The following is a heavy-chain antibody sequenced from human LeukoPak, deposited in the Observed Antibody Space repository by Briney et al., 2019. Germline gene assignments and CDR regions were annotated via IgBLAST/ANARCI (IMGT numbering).Heavy chain of an antibody. CDR1: GFIFSTYT. Sequence: GGSLRPSCSASGFIFSTYTMYWVRQAPGKGLEFVSVINGDGRTTYYADSVKGRFTISRDNSKNTLYLQMNSLRAEDTAVYYCVGDQVDNVGWLTWGQGTRVTVSS. J-gene: IGHJ5*02. V-gene: IGHV3-64D*06. CDR3: VGDQVDNVGWLT. CDR2: INGDGRTT. D-gene: IGHD5-12*01.